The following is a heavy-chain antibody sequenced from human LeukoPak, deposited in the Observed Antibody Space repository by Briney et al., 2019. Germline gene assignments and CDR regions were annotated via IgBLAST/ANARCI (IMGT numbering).Heavy chain of an antibody. CDR3: ARYQISINAFDI. CDR1: DDSISGYY. V-gene: IGHV4-59*01. D-gene: IGHD1-14*01. Sequence: SETLSLTCAVSDDSISGYYMSWIRQPPGKGLEWIGYISYIGSTNYSPDLKRRVTISVNTSKNQYSLKLSSVTAADTAVYYCARYQISINAFDIWGQGTMVTVSS. J-gene: IGHJ3*02. CDR2: ISYIGST.